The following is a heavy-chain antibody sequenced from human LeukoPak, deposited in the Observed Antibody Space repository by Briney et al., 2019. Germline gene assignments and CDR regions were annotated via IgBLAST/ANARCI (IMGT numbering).Heavy chain of an antibody. J-gene: IGHJ4*02. D-gene: IGHD3-22*01. CDR1: GGTFSSYA. CDR3: ARLLNYYDSSEASFDY. CDR2: IIPIFGTA. Sequence: SVKVSCKVSGGTFSSYAISWVRQAPGQGLEWMGGIIPIFGTANYAQKFQGRVTITTDESTSTAYMELSSLRSEDTAVYYCARLLNYYDSSEASFDYWGQGTLVTVSS. V-gene: IGHV1-69*05.